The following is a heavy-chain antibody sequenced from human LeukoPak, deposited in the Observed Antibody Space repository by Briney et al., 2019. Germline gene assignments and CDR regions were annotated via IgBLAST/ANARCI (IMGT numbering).Heavy chain of an antibody. J-gene: IGHJ4*02. CDR1: GYTFTSYY. D-gene: IGHD3-22*01. Sequence: ASVKVSCKASGYTFTSYYMHWVRQAPGQGLEWMGIINPSGGSTSYAQKFQGRVTMTRDTSTSTVYMELSSLRSEDTAVYYCARGVPKGDDSSGYYYFDYWGQGTLVTVSS. CDR3: ARGVPKGDDSSGYYYFDY. CDR2: INPSGGST. V-gene: IGHV1-46*01.